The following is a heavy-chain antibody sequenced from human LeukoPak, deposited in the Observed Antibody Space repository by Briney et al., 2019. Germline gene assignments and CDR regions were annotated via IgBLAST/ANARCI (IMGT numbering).Heavy chain of an antibody. Sequence: ASVKVSCKASGYTFTGYYMHWVRQAPGQGLEWMGWINPNSGDTNYAQKFQGRVTMTRDTSISTAYMELSRLRSEDTAVYYCARDSGHDYVWGSYRSAPAIFDYWGQGTLVTVSS. CDR3: ARDSGHDYVWGSYRSAPAIFDY. D-gene: IGHD3-16*02. CDR1: GYTFTGYY. CDR2: INPNSGDT. J-gene: IGHJ4*02. V-gene: IGHV1-2*02.